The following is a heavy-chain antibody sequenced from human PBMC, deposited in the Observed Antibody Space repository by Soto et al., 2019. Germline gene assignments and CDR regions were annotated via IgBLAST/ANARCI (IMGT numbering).Heavy chain of an antibody. J-gene: IGHJ6*02. CDR2: IIPIFGTA. Sequence: SVKVSCKASGGTFSSYAISWVRQAPGQGXEWMGGIIPIFGTANYAQKFQGRVTITADKSTSTAYMELSSLRSEDTAVYYCARYYGSGSYWHYYYGMDVWGQGTTVTVSS. D-gene: IGHD3-10*01. V-gene: IGHV1-69*06. CDR3: ARYYGSGSYWHYYYGMDV. CDR1: GGTFSSYA.